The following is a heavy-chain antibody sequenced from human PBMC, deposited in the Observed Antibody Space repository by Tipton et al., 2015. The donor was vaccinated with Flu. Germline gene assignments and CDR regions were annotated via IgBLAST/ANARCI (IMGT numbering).Heavy chain of an antibody. CDR3: ARQLGGGDCY. Sequence: SLRLSCAASGFTFSDYWISWVRQAPGKGLEWVANINQDGSQKYYVDSVKGRFTISRDNAKNSVFVQMNSLRAEDTAVYYCARQLGGGDCYWGQGTLVTVSS. D-gene: IGHD2-21*01. CDR1: GFTFSDYW. CDR2: INQDGSQK. V-gene: IGHV3-7*03. J-gene: IGHJ4*02.